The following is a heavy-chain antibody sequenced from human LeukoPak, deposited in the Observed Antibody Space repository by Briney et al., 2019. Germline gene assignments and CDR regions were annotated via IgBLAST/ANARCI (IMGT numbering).Heavy chain of an antibody. J-gene: IGHJ4*02. V-gene: IGHV3-23*01. CDR2: ISGSGGST. CDR3: TTENQYYDYVWGSYRYRIDY. Sequence: SGGSLRLSCAASGFTFSSYAMSWVRQAPGKGLEWVSAISGSGGSTYYADSVKGRFTISRDNSKNTLYLQMNSLKTEDTAVYYCTTENQYYDYVWGSYRYRIDYWGQGTLVTVSS. CDR1: GFTFSSYA. D-gene: IGHD3-16*02.